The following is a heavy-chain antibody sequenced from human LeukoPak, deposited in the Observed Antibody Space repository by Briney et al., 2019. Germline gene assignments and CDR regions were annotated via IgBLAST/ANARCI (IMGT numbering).Heavy chain of an antibody. CDR3: ATQVGAARTYFDY. V-gene: IGHV4-39*01. J-gene: IGHJ4*02. CDR1: GGSICSSRYY. Sequence: KASETLSLTWAVSGGSICSSRYYWGWIRQPPGKGLEWIGSIYYSGTTYYNSSLKSRVTISVDSSKNQFSLNLNSVTAADTAVYYCATQVGAARTYFDYWGQGTLVTVSS. CDR2: IYYSGTT. D-gene: IGHD6-6*01.